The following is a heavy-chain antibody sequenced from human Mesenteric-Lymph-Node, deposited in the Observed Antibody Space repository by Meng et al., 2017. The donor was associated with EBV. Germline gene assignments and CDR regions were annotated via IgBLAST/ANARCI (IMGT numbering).Heavy chain of an antibody. CDR3: AKLGTWDP. J-gene: IGHJ5*02. Sequence: QVRLQESGPGLVKPSETLSLTCSVSGCSINTGHWTWIRQAPGKGLEWIGYIYYTGITNYSPSLRGRVTISIDTSRSQFSLKLTSVTAADTAIYYCAKLGTWDPWGQGTLVTVSS. CDR1: GCSINTGH. D-gene: IGHD3-16*01. V-gene: IGHV4-59*01. CDR2: IYYTGIT.